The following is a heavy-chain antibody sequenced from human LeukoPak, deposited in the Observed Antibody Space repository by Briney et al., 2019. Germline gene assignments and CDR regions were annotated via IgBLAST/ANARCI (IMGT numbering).Heavy chain of an antibody. D-gene: IGHD2/OR15-2a*01. Sequence: WVAMITSDGKNNYYADSVKDRFTISRDDSKNTLYLQMNSLRDEDTAVYYCAKDKIFRYLDYWGQGALVTVTS. CDR2: ITSDGKNN. CDR3: AKDKIFRYLDY. V-gene: IGHV3-30*18. J-gene: IGHJ4*02.